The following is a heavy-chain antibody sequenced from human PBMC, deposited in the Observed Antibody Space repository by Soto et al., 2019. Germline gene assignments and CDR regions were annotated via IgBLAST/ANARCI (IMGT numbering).Heavy chain of an antibody. J-gene: IGHJ5*02. V-gene: IGHV4-30-4*01. CDR2: IYYSGST. D-gene: IGHD2-15*01. CDR3: ASVYCSGGSCYWGGNWFDP. CDR1: GGTISSGYYY. Sequence: SETLSLTCTVSGGTISSGYYYWSWIRQPPGKGLEWIGYIYYSGSTYYKPSLKSRVTILVDTSKNQFSLKLSSVTAADTAVYYCASVYCSGGSCYWGGNWFDPWGQGTLVTVSS.